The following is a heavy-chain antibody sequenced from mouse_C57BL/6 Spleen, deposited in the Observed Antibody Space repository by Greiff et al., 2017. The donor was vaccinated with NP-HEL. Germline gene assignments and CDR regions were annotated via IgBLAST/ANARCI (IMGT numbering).Heavy chain of an antibody. V-gene: IGHV5-17*01. CDR1: GFTFSDYG. CDR3: ARREAAQAAWFAY. D-gene: IGHD3-2*02. CDR2: ISSGSSTI. J-gene: IGHJ3*01. Sequence: EVKVVESGGGLVKPGGSLKLSCAASGFTFSDYGMHWVRQAPEKGLEWVAYISSGSSTIYYADTVKGRFTISRDNAKNTLFLQMTSLRSEDTAMYYCARREAAQAAWFAYWGQGTLVTVSA.